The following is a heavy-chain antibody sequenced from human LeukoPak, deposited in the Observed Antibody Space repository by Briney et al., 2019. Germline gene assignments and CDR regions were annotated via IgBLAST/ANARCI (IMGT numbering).Heavy chain of an antibody. V-gene: IGHV1-69*05. CDR3: ARERIYDTSGWMH. CDR2: IIPIFGTG. D-gene: IGHD3-22*01. CDR1: GGTFTSYA. Sequence: GASVKVSCKASGGTFTSYAINWVRQAPGQGLEWMGGIIPIFGTGNYAQKFQGRVTITTDESTSTAYMELSSLRSEDTAVFYCARERIYDTSGWMHWGQGTLVTVSS. J-gene: IGHJ4*02.